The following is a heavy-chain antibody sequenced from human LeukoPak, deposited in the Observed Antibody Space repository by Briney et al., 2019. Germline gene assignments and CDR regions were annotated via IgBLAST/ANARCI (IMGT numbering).Heavy chain of an antibody. CDR2: IYPGDSDT. J-gene: IGHJ4*02. CDR1: GYSFTSYS. V-gene: IGHV5-51*01. Sequence: GESLKISCRGSGYSFTSYSIGWVRQMPGKGLEWMGIIYPGDSDTRYSPSFQGQVTISADKSISTAYLQWSSLKASDTAMYYCARAGYSSRWFLDYWAQGTLVTVSS. CDR3: ARAGYSSRWFLDY. D-gene: IGHD6-13*01.